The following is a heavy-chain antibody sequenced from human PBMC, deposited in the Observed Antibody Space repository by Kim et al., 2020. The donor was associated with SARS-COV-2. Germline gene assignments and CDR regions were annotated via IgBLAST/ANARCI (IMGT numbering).Heavy chain of an antibody. CDR2: IYYSGST. CDR1: GGSISYYY. CDR3: ARGTTSPGKAFDI. D-gene: IGHD4-17*01. V-gene: IGHV4-59*13. J-gene: IGHJ3*02. Sequence: SETLSLTCTVSGGSISYYYWSWIRQPPGKVLEWIGYIYYSGSTYYNPSLKSRVTISVDTYKNQFSLELSSVTAADTAVYYCARGTTSPGKAFDIWGQGTMVTVSS.